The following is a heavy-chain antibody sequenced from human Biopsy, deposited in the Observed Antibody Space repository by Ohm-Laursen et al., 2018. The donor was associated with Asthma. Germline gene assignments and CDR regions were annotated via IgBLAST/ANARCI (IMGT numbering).Heavy chain of an antibody. CDR2: ISYDGRNT. J-gene: IGHJ6*02. D-gene: IGHD2-21*02. CDR1: GFTFDNYT. V-gene: IGHV3-30*04. Sequence: SLSLTCAASGFTFDNYTMHWVRQAPGKGLEWVTIISYDGRNTYYADSVEGRFTISRDNSKNTLFLQLSSLRPEDTAVYYCARGGLHYYEYYGMDVWGQETTVTVSS. CDR3: ARGGLHYYEYYGMDV.